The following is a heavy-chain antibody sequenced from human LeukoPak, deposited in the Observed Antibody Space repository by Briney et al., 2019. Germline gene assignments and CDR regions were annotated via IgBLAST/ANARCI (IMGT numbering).Heavy chain of an antibody. CDR1: GFTFNSHW. CDR2: INGDGSST. Sequence: QSGGSLRLSCAASGFTFNSHWMHWVRQAPGKGLVWVSRINGDGSSTTYADSVRGRFTISRDDDKNTLYLEMNSLRAEDTAVYYCAREWHDAFDIWGQGTMVTVSS. V-gene: IGHV3-74*01. CDR3: AREWHDAFDI. D-gene: IGHD5-24*01. J-gene: IGHJ3*02.